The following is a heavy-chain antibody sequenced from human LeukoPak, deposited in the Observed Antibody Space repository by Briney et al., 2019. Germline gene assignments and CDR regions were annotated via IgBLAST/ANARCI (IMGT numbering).Heavy chain of an antibody. D-gene: IGHD3-16*02. V-gene: IGHV4-39*07. J-gene: IGHJ6*03. CDR2: IYYSGST. CDR1: GGSISSYY. Sequence: SETLSLTCTVSGGSISSYYWGWIRQPPGKGLEWIGSIYYSGSTYYNPSLKSRVTISVDTSKNQFSLKLSSVTAADTAVYYCARVLSRPPANTFGGVIASLGYYYMDVWGKGTTVTVSS. CDR3: ARVLSRPPANTFGGVIASLGYYYMDV.